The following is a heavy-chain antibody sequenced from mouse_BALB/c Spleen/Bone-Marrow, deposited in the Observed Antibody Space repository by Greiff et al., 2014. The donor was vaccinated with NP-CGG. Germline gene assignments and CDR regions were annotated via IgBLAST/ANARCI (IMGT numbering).Heavy chain of an antibody. D-gene: IGHD3-3*01. V-gene: IGHV1-54*01. J-gene: IGHJ2*01. Sequence: VQVVESGAELVRPGTSVKVSCKASGYAFTNYSIEWVKQRPGQGLEWIGMINPGSGGTNYNEKFKGKATLTADKSSSTAYMQLSSLTSDDSAVYFCARRDGSYFDYWGQGTTLTVSS. CDR1: GYAFTNYS. CDR2: INPGSGGT. CDR3: ARRDGSYFDY.